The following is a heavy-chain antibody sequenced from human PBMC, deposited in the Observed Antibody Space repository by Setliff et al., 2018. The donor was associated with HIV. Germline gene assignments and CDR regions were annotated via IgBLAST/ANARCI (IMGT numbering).Heavy chain of an antibody. V-gene: IGHV4-38-2*01. D-gene: IGHD6-19*01. CDR2: IYQSGST. CDR3: ARHRAVAGANYFDF. Sequence: SETLSLTCAVSGYSISSGYYWGWIRQPPGKGLEWIGCIYQSGSTHYNVSLKSRVIISVDTSKNQFSLKLNSVTAADTAIYYCARHRAVAGANYFDFWGQGTLVTVSS. J-gene: IGHJ4*02. CDR1: GYSISSGYY.